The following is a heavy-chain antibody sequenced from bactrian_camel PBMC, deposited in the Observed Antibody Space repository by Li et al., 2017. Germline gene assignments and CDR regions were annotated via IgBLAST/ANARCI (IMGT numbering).Heavy chain of an antibody. J-gene: IGHJ6*01. V-gene: IGHV3S54*01. D-gene: IGHD1*01. CDR3: AADPRFRVGACVNIVHNSDFRY. CDR1: GHSRGSNC. CDR2: IRRSGGET. Sequence: HVQLVESGGGSVQTGGSLRLSCVVSGHSRGSNCVGWYRLPPGRAPAEREGIAAIRRSGGETWYAGSVKGRFTIHTDNAKKTLYLEMNSLKFDDAGMYYCAADPRFRVGACVNIVHNSDFRYWGQGTQVTVS.